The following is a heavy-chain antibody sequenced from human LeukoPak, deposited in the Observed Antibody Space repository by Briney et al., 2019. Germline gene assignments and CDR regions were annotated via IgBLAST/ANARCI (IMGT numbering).Heavy chain of an antibody. V-gene: IGHV4-39*01. Sequence: PSETLSLTCTVSGGSISSSSYYWCWIRQHPGKGLEWIGSIYYSGSTYYNPSLKSRVTISVDTSKNQFSLKLSSVTAADTAVYYCARSGWYGAYYFDYWGQGTLVTVSS. CDR2: IYYSGST. CDR1: GGSISSSSYY. J-gene: IGHJ4*02. D-gene: IGHD6-19*01. CDR3: ARSGWYGAYYFDY.